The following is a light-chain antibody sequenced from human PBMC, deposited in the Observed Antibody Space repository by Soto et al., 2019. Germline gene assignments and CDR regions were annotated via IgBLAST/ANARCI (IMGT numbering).Light chain of an antibody. Sequence: QSVLTQPPSTSGTPGQRVTMSCSGSNSNIGSNTVYWYQQLPGTAPKLLIHSDNQRPSVVPDRFSASQSGTSASLAISGLQSEDEADYYCAAWDDSRSGLVVFGGGTKLTVL. J-gene: IGLJ2*01. CDR1: NSNIGSNT. CDR3: AAWDDSRSGLVV. V-gene: IGLV1-44*01. CDR2: SDN.